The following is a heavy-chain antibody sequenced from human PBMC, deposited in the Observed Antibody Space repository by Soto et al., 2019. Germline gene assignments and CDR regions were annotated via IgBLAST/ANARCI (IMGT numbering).Heavy chain of an antibody. CDR2: IYHSGST. CDR3: ASRVERAFDY. CDR1: GGSISSGGYS. Sequence: SETLSLTCAVSGGSISSGGYSWSWIRQPPGKGLEWIGYIYHSGSTQYNPSLKSRVTISVDRSKNQFSLKLSSVTAADTAVYYGASRVERAFDYWGRGTLVTVSS. D-gene: IGHD3-3*01. J-gene: IGHJ4*02. V-gene: IGHV4-30-2*01.